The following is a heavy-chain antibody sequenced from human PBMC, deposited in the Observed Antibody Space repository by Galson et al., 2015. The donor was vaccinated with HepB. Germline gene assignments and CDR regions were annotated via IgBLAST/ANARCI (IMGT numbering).Heavy chain of an antibody. CDR1: GFIFSDHY. V-gene: IGHV3-72*01. Sequence: SLRLSCAASGFIFSDHYMDWVRQAPGKGLEWVGRSRNKAQSYIIEYAASVKGRFTISRDNAKNILYLQMNSLRVEDTAVYYCVRPAGSCPACHFDSWGQGTLVTVSS. D-gene: IGHD2-15*01. CDR2: SRNKAQSYII. CDR3: VRPAGSCPACHFDS. J-gene: IGHJ5*01.